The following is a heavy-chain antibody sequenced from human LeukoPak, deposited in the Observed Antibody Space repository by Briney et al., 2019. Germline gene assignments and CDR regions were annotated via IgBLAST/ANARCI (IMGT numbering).Heavy chain of an antibody. J-gene: IGHJ1*01. V-gene: IGHV3-21*01. Sequence: GGSLRLSCAASGFTFSSCSMNWVRQAPGKGLEWVSSISSSSSYIYYADSVKGRFTISRDNAKNSLYLQMNSLRAEDTAVYYCARTPGRDYDPIDFQHWGQGTLVTVSS. CDR3: ARTPGRDYDPIDFQH. CDR1: GFTFSSCS. D-gene: IGHD4-17*01. CDR2: ISSSSSYI.